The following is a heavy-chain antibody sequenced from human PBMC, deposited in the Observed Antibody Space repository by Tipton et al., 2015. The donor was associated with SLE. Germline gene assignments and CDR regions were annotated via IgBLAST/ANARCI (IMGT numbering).Heavy chain of an antibody. J-gene: IGHJ6*02. CDR1: GFIFSDYD. Sequence: GSLRLSCTASGFIFSDYDMHWVRQAPGKGLEWVAFIRNDGGMKYYADSVKGRFSISRDNSKNTVYLQMNSLRAKDTAVYYCAKDHTTGSLYNGMDVWGQGTTVTVS. V-gene: IGHV3-30*02. D-gene: IGHD4-17*01. CDR2: IRNDGGMK. CDR3: AKDHTTGSLYNGMDV.